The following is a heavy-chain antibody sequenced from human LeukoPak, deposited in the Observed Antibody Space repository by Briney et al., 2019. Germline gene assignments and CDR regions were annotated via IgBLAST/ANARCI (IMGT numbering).Heavy chain of an antibody. CDR1: GFTFSSYE. CDR3: AKIPYGDYLLDYYYYMDV. Sequence: PGGSLRLSCAASGFTFSSYEMNWVRQAPGKGLEWVSYISSSGSTIYYADSVKGRLTISRDNSKNTLYLQMNSLRAEDTAVYYCAKIPYGDYLLDYYYYMDVWGKGTTVTISS. V-gene: IGHV3-48*03. D-gene: IGHD4-17*01. J-gene: IGHJ6*03. CDR2: ISSSGSTI.